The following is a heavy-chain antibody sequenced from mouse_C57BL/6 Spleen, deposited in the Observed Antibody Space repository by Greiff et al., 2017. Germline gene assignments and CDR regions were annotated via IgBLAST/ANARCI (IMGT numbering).Heavy chain of an antibody. CDR1: GYTFTSYW. V-gene: IGHV1-64*01. Sequence: QVQLQQPGAELVKPGASVKLSCKASGYTFTSYWMHWVKQRPGQGLEWIGMIHPNSGSTNYNEKFKSKATLTVDKSSSTAYMQLSSLTTEDSADYYCASGLITTVVATDWYFDVWGTGTTVTVSS. D-gene: IGHD1-1*01. J-gene: IGHJ1*03. CDR3: ASGLITTVVATDWYFDV. CDR2: IHPNSGST.